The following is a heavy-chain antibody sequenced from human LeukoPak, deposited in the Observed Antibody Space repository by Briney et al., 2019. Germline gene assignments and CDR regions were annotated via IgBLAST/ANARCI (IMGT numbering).Heavy chain of an antibody. J-gene: IGHJ4*02. CDR1: GFTFSSHG. CDR3: AKSATTVTSNFEY. Sequence: GGSLRLSCAASGFTFSSHGMSWVRQAPGKGLEWVSGISGSGGDTFYADSVRGRFTISRDNSKNTVYLQMNSLRAEDTAVYYCAKSATTVTSNFEYWGQGTLVTVSS. V-gene: IGHV3-23*01. D-gene: IGHD4-17*01. CDR2: ISGSGGDT.